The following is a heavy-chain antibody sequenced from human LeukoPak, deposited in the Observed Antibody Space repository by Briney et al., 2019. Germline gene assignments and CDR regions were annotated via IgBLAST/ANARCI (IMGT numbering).Heavy chain of an antibody. J-gene: IGHJ4*02. CDR3: VRGTGY. CDR1: GFTFSTYV. V-gene: IGHV3-64D*06. CDR2: ISSNGDNT. Sequence: PGGSLRLSCSVSGFTFSTYVMHWVRQAPGKGLEYVPAISSNGDNTYYADSVKGRFTISRDNSKNTLYLQMSSLRADDTAVYYCVRGTGYWGQGTLVTVS.